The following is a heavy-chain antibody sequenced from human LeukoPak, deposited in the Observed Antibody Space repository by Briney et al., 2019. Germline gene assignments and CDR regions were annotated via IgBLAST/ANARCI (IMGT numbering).Heavy chain of an antibody. D-gene: IGHD2-8*01. CDR1: GGSISSNSYY. V-gene: IGHV4-39*01. Sequence: PSETLSLTCTVSGGSISSNSYYWGWIRQPPGKGLEWIGSIYYSGSTYYNPSLKSRVTISVDTSKNQFSLKLSSVTAADTAVYYCARRNVLMVYAIDYWGQGTLVTVSS. CDR2: IYYSGST. J-gene: IGHJ4*02. CDR3: ARRNVLMVYAIDY.